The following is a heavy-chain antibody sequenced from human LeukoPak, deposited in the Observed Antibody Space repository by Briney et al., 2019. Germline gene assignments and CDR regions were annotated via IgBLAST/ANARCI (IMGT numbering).Heavy chain of an antibody. CDR3: ASGPYSSSYFAS. Sequence: GGSLRLSCAASGFTFSIYGMHWGREAPGKGLEWGAFIRYDGSNKYYADSVKGRFTISRDNSKDTLHLQMNILRPEDTALYYCASGPYSSSYFASWGQGTMVTVSS. V-gene: IGHV3-30*02. J-gene: IGHJ4*02. CDR2: IRYDGSNK. CDR1: GFTFSIYG. D-gene: IGHD6-13*01.